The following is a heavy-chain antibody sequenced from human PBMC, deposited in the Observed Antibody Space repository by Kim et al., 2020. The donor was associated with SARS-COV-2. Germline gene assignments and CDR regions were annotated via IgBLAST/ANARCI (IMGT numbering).Heavy chain of an antibody. J-gene: IGHJ6*02. Sequence: GGSLRLSCAASGFTFSSYEMNWVRQAPGKGLEWVSYISSSGSTIYYADSVKGRFTISRDNAKNSLYLQMNSLRAEDTAVYYCARGPSSSWAYYYYYGMDVWGQGTTVTVSS. V-gene: IGHV3-48*03. CDR2: ISSSGSTI. CDR1: GFTFSSYE. D-gene: IGHD6-13*01. CDR3: ARGPSSSWAYYYYYGMDV.